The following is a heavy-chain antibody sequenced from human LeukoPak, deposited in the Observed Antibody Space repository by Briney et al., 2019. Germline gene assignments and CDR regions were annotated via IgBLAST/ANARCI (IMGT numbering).Heavy chain of an antibody. CDR3: ARDAKGSGWYSGAYFDY. Sequence: GGSLRLSCAASGFTFSSYWMSWVRQAPGKGLEWVANIKQDGSEKYYVDSVKGRFTISRDNAKNSLYLQMNSLRAEDTAVYYCARDAKGSGWYSGAYFDYWGQGTLVTVSS. CDR2: IKQDGSEK. D-gene: IGHD6-19*01. V-gene: IGHV3-7*01. J-gene: IGHJ4*02. CDR1: GFTFSSYW.